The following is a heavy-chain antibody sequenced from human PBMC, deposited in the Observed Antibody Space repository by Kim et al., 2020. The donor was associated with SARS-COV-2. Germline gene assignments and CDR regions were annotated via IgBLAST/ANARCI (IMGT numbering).Heavy chain of an antibody. D-gene: IGHD6-6*01. CDR3: ARDSVRHFDY. Sequence: YIYHACTMKNRQTNNPDTSKNQFSLQLNSVTPEDTAVYYCARDSVRHFDYWGQGTLVTVSS. V-gene: IGHV6-1*01. J-gene: IGHJ4*02. CDR2: YI.